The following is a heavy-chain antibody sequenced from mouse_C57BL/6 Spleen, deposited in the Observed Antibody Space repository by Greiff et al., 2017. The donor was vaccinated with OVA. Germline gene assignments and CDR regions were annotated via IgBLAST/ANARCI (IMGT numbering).Heavy chain of an antibody. CDR3: ARYPYYYGSNYYAMDY. CDR1: GYTFTDYY. CDR2: IGPGSGST. D-gene: IGHD1-1*01. Sequence: QVQLQQSGAELVKPGASVKISCKASGYTFTDYYINWVKQRPGQGLEWIGKIGPGSGSTYYNEKFKGKATLTADKSSSTAYMQLSSLTSEDSAVYFCARYPYYYGSNYYAMDYWGQGTSVTVSS. V-gene: IGHV1-77*01. J-gene: IGHJ4*01.